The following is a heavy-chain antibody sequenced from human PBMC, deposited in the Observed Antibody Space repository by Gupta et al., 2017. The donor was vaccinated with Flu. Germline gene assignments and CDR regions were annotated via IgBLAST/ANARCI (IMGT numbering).Heavy chain of an antibody. CDR3: AYRRPYRGTWDGGWFDP. D-gene: IGHD6-13*01. Sequence: QITLKESGPTLVIPTEAVTLTCNFSGFSLSTSEMGVAWIRQTPGKALEWLAVIYWDDDKRYNPSLKSRLTITKDTSKNQVVLTMTNMDPMETGTYFCAYRRPYRGTWDGGWFDPWGQGTLVTVS. V-gene: IGHV2-5*02. CDR1: GFSLSTSEMG. CDR2: IYWDDDK. J-gene: IGHJ5*01.